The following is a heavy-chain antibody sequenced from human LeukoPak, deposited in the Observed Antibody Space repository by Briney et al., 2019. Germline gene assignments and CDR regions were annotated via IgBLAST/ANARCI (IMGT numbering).Heavy chain of an antibody. CDR2: INPNSGGT. CDR3: ARVRYRLLLSNHEFDY. Sequence: GASVKVSCKASGYTFTSYYMHWVRQAPGQGLEWMGWINPNSGGTNYAQKFQGRVTMTRDTSISTAYMELSRLRSDDTAVYYCARVRYRLLLSNHEFDYWGQGTLVTVSS. J-gene: IGHJ4*02. V-gene: IGHV1-2*02. D-gene: IGHD2-15*01. CDR1: GYTFTSYY.